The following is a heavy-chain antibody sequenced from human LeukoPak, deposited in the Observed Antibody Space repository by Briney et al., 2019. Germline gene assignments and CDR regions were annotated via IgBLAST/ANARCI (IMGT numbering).Heavy chain of an antibody. CDR3: ARGDPEWEQLGPDY. CDR1: GYTFTGYY. V-gene: IGHV1-2*04. CDR2: INPNSGGT. D-gene: IGHD1-26*01. Sequence: GASVKVSCKASGYTFTGYYMHWVRQAPGQGLEWMGWINPNSGGTNYAQKFQGWVTMTRDTSISTAYMELSRLRSDDTAVYYCARGDPEWEQLGPDYWGQGTLVTVSS. J-gene: IGHJ4*02.